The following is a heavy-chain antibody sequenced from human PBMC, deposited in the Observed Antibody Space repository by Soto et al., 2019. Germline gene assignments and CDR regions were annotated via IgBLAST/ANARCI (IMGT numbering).Heavy chain of an antibody. CDR2: ISDYNGNT. CDR1: GYTFTSYG. Sequence: QVQLVQSGAEVKKPGASVKVSCKASGYTFTSYGISWVRQAPGQGLEWMGWISDYNGNTNYAQKLKGRVTMTTDTSTSTAYRELRSLRADDTAVYYCARDIAVAGIERPSGLYYWGQGTLVTVSS. J-gene: IGHJ4*02. D-gene: IGHD6-19*01. CDR3: ARDIAVAGIERPSGLYY. V-gene: IGHV1-18*01.